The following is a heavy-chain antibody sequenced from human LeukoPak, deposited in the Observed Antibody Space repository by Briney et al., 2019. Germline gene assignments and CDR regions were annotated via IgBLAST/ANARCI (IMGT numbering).Heavy chain of an antibody. V-gene: IGHV1-8*01. CDR3: ARDRMGGAKYYFDY. Sequence: ASVKVSCKASGYTFTSYDINWVRQATGQGLEWMGWMNPNSGNTGYAQKFQGRVTMTRDTSTSTVYMELSSLRSEDTAVYYCARDRMGGAKYYFDYWGQGTLVTVSS. D-gene: IGHD1-26*01. J-gene: IGHJ4*02. CDR1: GYTFTSYD. CDR2: MNPNSGNT.